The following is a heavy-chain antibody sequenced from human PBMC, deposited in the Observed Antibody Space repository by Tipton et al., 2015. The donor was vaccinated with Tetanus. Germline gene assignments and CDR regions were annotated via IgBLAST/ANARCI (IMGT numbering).Heavy chain of an antibody. CDR2: IYTSGST. J-gene: IGHJ4*02. CDR3: ARGGQWASFDY. V-gene: IGHV4-61*02. CDR1: GGSVSSGSYY. Sequence: TLSLTCTVSGGSVSSGSYYWSWIRQPAGKGLEWIGRIYTSGSTNYNPSLKSRVTMSVDTSKNQFSLKLSSVTAADTAVYYCARGGQWASFDYWGQGTLVTVSS. D-gene: IGHD6-19*01.